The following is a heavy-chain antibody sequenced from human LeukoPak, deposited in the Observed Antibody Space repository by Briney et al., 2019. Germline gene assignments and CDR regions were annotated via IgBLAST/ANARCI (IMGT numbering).Heavy chain of an antibody. CDR2: IYYSGST. Sequence: PSETLSLTCTVSGGSISSNSYYWAWVRQPPGKGLEWIGSIYYSGSTYYNPSLKSRVAIFVDTSKNQFSLKVSSVTAADTAVYYCARPHCSSTTCYQSFDSWGQGTLVTVSS. J-gene: IGHJ4*02. V-gene: IGHV4-39*01. CDR1: GGSISSNSYY. D-gene: IGHD2-2*01. CDR3: ARPHCSSTTCYQSFDS.